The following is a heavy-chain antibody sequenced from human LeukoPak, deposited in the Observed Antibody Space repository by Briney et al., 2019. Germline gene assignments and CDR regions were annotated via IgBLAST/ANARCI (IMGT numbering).Heavy chain of an antibody. J-gene: IGHJ4*02. CDR3: ARDETEFTTGTIGDY. CDR1: GFTFSSSW. D-gene: IGHD3-22*01. Sequence: GGSLRLSCAASGFTFSSSWMSWVRQAPGKGLEWVANIKQDGSEKYYVDSVKGRFTISRDNDKNSLYLQMNSLRAEDTAVYYCARDETEFTTGTIGDYWGQGTLVTVSS. CDR2: IKQDGSEK. V-gene: IGHV3-7*01.